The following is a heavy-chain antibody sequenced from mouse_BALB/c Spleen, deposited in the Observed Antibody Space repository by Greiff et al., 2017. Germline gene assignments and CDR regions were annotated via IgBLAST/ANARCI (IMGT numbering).Heavy chain of an antibody. CDR3: ARALYYGSSYYFDY. CDR1: GFAFSSYD. CDR2: ISDGGSYT. J-gene: IGHJ2*01. Sequence: EVKLMESGGGLVKPGGSLKLSCAASGFAFSSYDMYWVRQTPEKRLEWVATISDGGSYTYYPDSVKGRFTISRDNAKNNLYLQMSSLKSEDTAMYYCARALYYGSSYYFDYWGQGTTLTVSS. V-gene: IGHV5-4*02. D-gene: IGHD1-1*01.